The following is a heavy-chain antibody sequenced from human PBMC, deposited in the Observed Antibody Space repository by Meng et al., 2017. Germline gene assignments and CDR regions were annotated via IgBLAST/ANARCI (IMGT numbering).Heavy chain of an antibody. CDR2: INSYSGDT. CDR1: GYIFASYG. CDR3: AREERGSGDS. Sequence: QVKVVQFGAEGKKLGASVQFSCKASGYIFASYGIHWVRQAPGQGLEWIGWINSYSGDTNYTQTLQGRVTLTKEPSTSTAYMELRSLRSDDTAVYYCAREERGSGDSWGQGTLVTVSS. J-gene: IGHJ5*02. D-gene: IGHD3-22*01. V-gene: IGHV1-18*01.